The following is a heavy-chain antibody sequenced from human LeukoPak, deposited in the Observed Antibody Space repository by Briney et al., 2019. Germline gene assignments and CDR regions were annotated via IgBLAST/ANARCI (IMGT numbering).Heavy chain of an antibody. CDR2: IAYHGNNK. J-gene: IGHJ4*02. Sequence: GGSLRLSCAASRFTFSSYAMHWVRQTPGKGLEWVGVIAYHGNNKHCTDSVKGRFTISRDNSKNTLYLQMNSLRAEDTAVYYCARGKRGGLTTSNYSFDSWGQGILVTVSS. CDR3: ARGKRGGLTTSNYSFDS. V-gene: IGHV3-30*04. CDR1: RFTFSSYA. D-gene: IGHD1/OR15-1a*01.